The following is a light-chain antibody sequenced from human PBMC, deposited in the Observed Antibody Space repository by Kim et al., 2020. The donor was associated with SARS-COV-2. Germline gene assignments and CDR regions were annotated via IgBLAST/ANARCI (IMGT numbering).Light chain of an antibody. V-gene: IGKV1-33*01. CDR2: DAS. CDR3: QQYDNLPT. CDR1: QDISNY. Sequence: SASVGDRVTITCQASQDISNYLNWYQQKPGKAPKLLIYDASNLETGVPSRFSGSGSGTDFTFTISSLQPEDIVTYYCQQYDNLPTFGGGTKVEIK. J-gene: IGKJ4*01.